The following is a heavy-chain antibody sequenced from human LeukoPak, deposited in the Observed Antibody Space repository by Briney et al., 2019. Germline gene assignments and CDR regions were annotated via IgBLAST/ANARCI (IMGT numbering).Heavy chain of an antibody. CDR1: GFDIYNDW. CDR2: IKSKSAGGTI. CDR3: TLIKGWGSGTYYLDY. V-gene: IGHV3-15*01. J-gene: IGHJ4*02. Sequence: GGSLRLSCAASGFDIYNDWMSWVRQAPGRGLEWVGRIKSKSAGGTIDYAAPVNGRFIISRGDSKNTLYLQMNSLKTEDTAMYYCTLIKGWGSGTYYLDYWGQGTLVTVSS. D-gene: IGHD3-10*01.